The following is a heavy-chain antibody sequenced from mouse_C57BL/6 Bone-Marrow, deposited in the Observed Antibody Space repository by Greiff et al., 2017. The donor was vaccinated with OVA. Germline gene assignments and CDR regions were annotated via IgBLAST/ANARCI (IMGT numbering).Heavy chain of an antibody. CDR1: GFTFSSYG. V-gene: IGHV5-6*01. J-gene: IGHJ1*03. CDR3: ARHPSFDV. CDR2: ISSGGSYT. Sequence: EVMLVESGGDLVKPGGSLKLSCAASGFTFSSYGMSWVRQTPDKRLEWVATISSGGSYTYYPDSVKGRFTISRDNAQNTLYLQMSSLKSEDTAMYYCARHPSFDVWGKGTTVTVSS.